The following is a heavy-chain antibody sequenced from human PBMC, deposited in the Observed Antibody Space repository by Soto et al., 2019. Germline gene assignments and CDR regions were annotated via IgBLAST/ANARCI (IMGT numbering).Heavy chain of an antibody. V-gene: IGHV4-31*03. D-gene: IGHD6-19*01. CDR2: SYYSGST. Sequence: QVQLQESGPGLVKPSQTLSLTCTVSGGSISSGGYYWSWIRQHPGKGLEWIGYSYYSGSTYYNPSLKSRVTISVDTSKNQLSLKLSSVTAADTAVYYCARDFTDSSGPTLGMGVWGQGTTVTVSS. J-gene: IGHJ6*02. CDR1: GGSISSGGYY. CDR3: ARDFTDSSGPTLGMGV.